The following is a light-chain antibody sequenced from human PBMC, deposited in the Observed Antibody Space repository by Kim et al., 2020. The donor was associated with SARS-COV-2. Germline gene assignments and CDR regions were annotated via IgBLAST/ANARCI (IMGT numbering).Light chain of an antibody. CDR2: EVS. Sequence: QSALTQPASVSGSPGQSITISCTGTNSDVGSYNLVSWYQQHPGKAPKLMIYEVSKRPSGVSNRFSGSKSGYTAALTISGLQAEDEADYYCCSYAGSNEHVFGTKTKITVL. CDR1: NSDVGSYNL. CDR3: CSYAGSNEHV. V-gene: IGLV2-23*02. J-gene: IGLJ1*01.